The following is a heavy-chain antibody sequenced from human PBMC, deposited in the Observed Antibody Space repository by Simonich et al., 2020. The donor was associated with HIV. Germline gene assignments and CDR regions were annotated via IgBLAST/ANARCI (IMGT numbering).Heavy chain of an antibody. J-gene: IGHJ4*02. CDR1: GFTFSSYN. V-gene: IGHV3-21*01. CDR3: ARDGRKGSSTSCSDY. D-gene: IGHD2-2*01. Sequence: EVQLVESGGGLVKPGGSLRLSCAASGFTFSSYNRNWVRQAPGKGLEWVSSISSSSSYIYYADSVKGRFTISRDNAKNSLYLQMNSLRAEDTAVYYCARDGRKGSSTSCSDYWGQGTLVTVSS. CDR2: ISSSSSYI.